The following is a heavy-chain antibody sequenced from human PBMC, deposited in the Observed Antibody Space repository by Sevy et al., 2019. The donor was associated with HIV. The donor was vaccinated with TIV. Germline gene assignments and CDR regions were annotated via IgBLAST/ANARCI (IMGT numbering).Heavy chain of an antibody. J-gene: IGHJ4*02. CDR2: FSFGCGRI. CDR1: RFTFSKYS. V-gene: IGHV3-23*01. Sequence: GGSLRLSCEASRFTFSKYSMSWVRQAPGKGLEWVSTFSFGCGRINYSDSVKGRFTISRDDSKNTLYLQMNSLRAEDTAVYYCAREGCTKPHDYWGQGTLVTVSS. CDR3: AREGCTKPHDY. D-gene: IGHD2-8*01.